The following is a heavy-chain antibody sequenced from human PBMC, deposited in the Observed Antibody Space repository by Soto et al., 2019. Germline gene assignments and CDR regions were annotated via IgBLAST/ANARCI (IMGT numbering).Heavy chain of an antibody. V-gene: IGHV4-39*01. J-gene: IGHJ4*02. CDR3: ARQGYDSSGYYYLPRYYFDY. CDR2: IYYSGST. Sequence: SETLSLTCTVSGGSISSRDDYWGWIRQPPGKGLEWIGSIYYSGSTYHNPSLKSRVTISVDTSKNQFSLKLSSVTAADTAVYYCARQGYDSSGYYYLPRYYFDYWGQGTLVTVSS. D-gene: IGHD3-22*01. CDR1: GGSISSRDDY.